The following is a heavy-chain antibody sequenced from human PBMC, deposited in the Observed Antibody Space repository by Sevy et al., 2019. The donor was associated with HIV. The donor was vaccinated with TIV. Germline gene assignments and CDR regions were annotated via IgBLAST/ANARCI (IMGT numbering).Heavy chain of an antibody. Sequence: SETLSLPCTVSGASIRDSSYYWAWIRQPPGKGLEWIGNIYSYGETYYNSSLKSRVTISVDTSKNQFSLSLTSVTAADTAIYFCARSMEQQLDAFDIWGQGTMVTVSS. D-gene: IGHD6-13*01. CDR1: GASIRDSSYY. V-gene: IGHV4-39*01. J-gene: IGHJ3*02. CDR2: IYSYGET. CDR3: ARSMEQQLDAFDI.